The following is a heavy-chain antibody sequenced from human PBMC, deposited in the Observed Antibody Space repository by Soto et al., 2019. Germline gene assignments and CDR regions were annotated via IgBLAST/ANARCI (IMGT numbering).Heavy chain of an antibody. V-gene: IGHV1-18*04. CDR2: ISTYNGDT. J-gene: IGHJ5*02. CDR1: DYTFISYG. D-gene: IGHD3-10*01. Sequence: QVQLVQSGSEVKNPGASVKVSCKASDYTFISYGISWIRQVPGQGLEWMGWISTYNGDTKYAQKFQGRVTMTTDTSTSLPYGELRGLRSDDSAVNYGARDRHLPSGGANWLDTLGQGTLVTVSS. CDR3: ARDRHLPSGGANWLDT.